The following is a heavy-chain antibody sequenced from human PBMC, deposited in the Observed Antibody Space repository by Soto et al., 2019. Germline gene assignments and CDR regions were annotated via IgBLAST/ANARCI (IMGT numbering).Heavy chain of an antibody. J-gene: IGHJ6*02. D-gene: IGHD5-18*01. CDR3: AKDGGYSYGYSPRYYYGMDV. CDR2: ISGSGGST. CDR1: GCTFSSYA. V-gene: IGHV3-23*01. Sequence: GGSLRLSCAASGCTFSSYAMSWVRQAPGKGLEWVSAISGSGGSTYYADSVKGRFTISRDNSKNTLYLQMNSLRAEDTAVYYCAKDGGYSYGYSPRYYYGMDVWGQGTTVTV.